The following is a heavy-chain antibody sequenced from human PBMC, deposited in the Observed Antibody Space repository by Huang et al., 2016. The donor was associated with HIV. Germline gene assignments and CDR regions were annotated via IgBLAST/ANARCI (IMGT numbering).Heavy chain of an antibody. V-gene: IGHV3-21*06. J-gene: IGHJ6*02. CDR1: GFTFTNYA. CDR3: ARPQGDKVRGIIRSYYYYYGMDV. D-gene: IGHD3-10*01. CDR2: IGRISSYI. Sequence: EVQLVESGGGLVKPGGSLRLSCVASGFTFTNYAMNWVSQAPGKGLEWVSVIGRISSYIYYADSVKGRFTNSRDDAKNSLYLQMNSLRAEDTAVYYCARPQGDKVRGIIRSYYYYYGMDVWGRGTTVTVSS.